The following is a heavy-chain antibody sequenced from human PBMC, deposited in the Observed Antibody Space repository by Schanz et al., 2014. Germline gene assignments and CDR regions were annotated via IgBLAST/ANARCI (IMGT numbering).Heavy chain of an antibody. CDR3: ARAGYDADNWFDP. J-gene: IGHJ5*02. V-gene: IGHV3-48*01. Sequence: EVQLVESGGGVVQPGRSLRLSCAASGFNFGSHGMHWVRQAPGKGLEWVSYISSASSTINYADSVKGRFTISRDNAKNSLFLQMNSLRAEDTAVYYCARAGYDADNWFDPWGQGTLVTVSS. D-gene: IGHD2-2*01. CDR1: GFNFGSHG. CDR2: ISSASSTI.